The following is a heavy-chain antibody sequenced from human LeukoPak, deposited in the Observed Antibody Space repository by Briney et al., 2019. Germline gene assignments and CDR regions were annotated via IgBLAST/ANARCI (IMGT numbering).Heavy chain of an antibody. CDR1: GGSIGSYY. CDR3: ARAIDYGGNSD. CDR2: IYYSGST. Sequence: SETLSLTCTVSGGSIGSYYWSWIRQPPGKGLEWIGYIYYSGSTNYNPSLKSRVTISVDTSKNQFSLKLSSVTAADTAVYYCARAIDYGGNSDWGQGTLVTVSS. J-gene: IGHJ4*02. D-gene: IGHD4-23*01. V-gene: IGHV4-59*01.